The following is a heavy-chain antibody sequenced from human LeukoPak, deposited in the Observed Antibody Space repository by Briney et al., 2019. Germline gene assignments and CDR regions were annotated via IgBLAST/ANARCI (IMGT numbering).Heavy chain of an antibody. D-gene: IGHD1-7*01. V-gene: IGHV3-74*01. CDR2: VNGEGTTI. J-gene: IGHJ4*02. Sequence: GGSLRLSCATSGLTFRTTWMHWVRQAPGKGLMWVSRVNGEGTTIDYADSVKGRFTVSRDYAKNTLFLQMNNLRTEDTALYFCATARNFRFEYWGQGSLVIVSA. CDR3: ATARNFRFEY. CDR1: GLTFRTTW.